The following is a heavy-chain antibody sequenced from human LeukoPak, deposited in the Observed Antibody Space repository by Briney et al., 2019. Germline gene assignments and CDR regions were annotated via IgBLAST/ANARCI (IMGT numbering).Heavy chain of an antibody. CDR3: ASGMRVGPNI. CDR2: ITWNSRVK. V-gene: IGHV3-9*01. D-gene: IGHD1-26*01. J-gene: IGHJ6*02. CDR1: GFTFDNFA. Sequence: GGSLRLSCAASGFTFDNFAMHWVRQAPGKGLEWVSGITWNSRVKTYTPSVKGRFTISRDNAKNSLYLQMNSLKAEDTAAYYCASGMRVGPNIWGQGTTVIVSS.